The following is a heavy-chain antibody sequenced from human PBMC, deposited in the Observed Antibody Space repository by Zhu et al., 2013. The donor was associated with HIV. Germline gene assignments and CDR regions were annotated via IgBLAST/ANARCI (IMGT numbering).Heavy chain of an antibody. CDR3: ASDGIAAAGTHYYYYYGMDV. V-gene: IGHV1-18*01. Sequence: QVQLVQSGAEVKKPGASVKVSCKASGYTFTSYGISWVRQAPGQGLEWMGWISAYNGNTNYAQKLQGRVTMTTDTSTSTAYMELRSLRSDDTAVYYCASDGIAAAGTHYYYYYGMDVWGQGTTVTVSS. D-gene: IGHD6-13*01. J-gene: IGHJ6*02. CDR1: GYTFTSYG. CDR2: ISAYNGNT.